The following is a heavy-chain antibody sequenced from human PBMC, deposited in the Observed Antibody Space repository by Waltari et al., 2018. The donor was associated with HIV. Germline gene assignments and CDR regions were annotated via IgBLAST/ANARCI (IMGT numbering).Heavy chain of an antibody. CDR2: IYTSGST. D-gene: IGHD3-22*01. J-gene: IGHJ3*02. CDR1: GGPISSSY. Sequence: QVQLQESGPGLVKPSETLSPTCTVSGGPISSSYWSWIRQPAGKGLEWIGRIYTSGSTNYNPSLKSRVTMSVDTSKNQFSLKLSSVTAADTAVYYCARDKVTYYYDSSGSDAFDIWGQGTMVTVSS. V-gene: IGHV4-4*07. CDR3: ARDKVTYYYDSSGSDAFDI.